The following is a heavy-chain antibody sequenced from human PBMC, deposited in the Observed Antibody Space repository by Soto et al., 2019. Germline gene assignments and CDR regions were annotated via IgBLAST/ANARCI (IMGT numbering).Heavy chain of an antibody. CDR2: MYYSGRT. J-gene: IGHJ4*02. CDR3: ARDGYSSYFDY. Sequence: SSETLSLTCTVSGGSISSYYWSWIRQPPGKGLEWIGYMYYSGRTNYNPSLKSRVTISVDTSKNQFSLKLSSVTAAGAAVYYCARDGYSSYFDYWGQGTLVTVSS. D-gene: IGHD6-13*01. V-gene: IGHV4-59*01. CDR1: GGSISSYY.